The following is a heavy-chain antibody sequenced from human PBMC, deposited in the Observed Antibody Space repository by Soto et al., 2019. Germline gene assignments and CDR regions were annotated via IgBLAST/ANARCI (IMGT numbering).Heavy chain of an antibody. CDR2: INPNSGGT. D-gene: IGHD5-12*01. Sequence: SGKVSCKASGYTFTVYYMHWVRQAPGQGLEWMGWINPNSGGTNYAQKFQGWVTMTRDTSISTAYMELSRLRSDDTAVYYCARDRVDSHAFDIWGQGTMVTVSS. CDR1: GYTFTVYY. CDR3: ARDRVDSHAFDI. V-gene: IGHV1-2*04. J-gene: IGHJ3*02.